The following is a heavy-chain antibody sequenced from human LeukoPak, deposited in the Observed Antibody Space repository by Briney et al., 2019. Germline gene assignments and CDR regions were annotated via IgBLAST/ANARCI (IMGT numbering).Heavy chain of an antibody. CDR3: AKSGEGRFYGLDY. Sequence: PGRSLRLSCAASGFTFSNYGMHWVRQAPGKGLEGVALILYDGSNKYYTDSVKGRFTISRDNSKNTLYLQMNSLRAEDTAVYYCAKSGEGRFYGLDYWGQGILVTVSS. V-gene: IGHV3-30*18. D-gene: IGHD3-10*01. CDR1: GFTFSNYG. CDR2: ILYDGSNK. J-gene: IGHJ4*02.